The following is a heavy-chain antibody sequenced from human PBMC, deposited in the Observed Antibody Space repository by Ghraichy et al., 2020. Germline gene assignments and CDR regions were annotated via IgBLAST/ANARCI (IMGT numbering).Heavy chain of an antibody. CDR3: ARGAVYGNYVAY. J-gene: IGHJ4*02. CDR1: GFPFSSHW. CDR2: IRTEGDTT. V-gene: IGHV3-74*01. D-gene: IGHD3-16*01. Sequence: GGSLRLSCVASGFPFSSHWMHWVRQRPGKGLEWVSGIRTEGDTTQYADSVKGRFTISRDNAKNTLLLQMNDLSPEDSAMYFCARGAVYGNYVAYWGQGTRVTVSS.